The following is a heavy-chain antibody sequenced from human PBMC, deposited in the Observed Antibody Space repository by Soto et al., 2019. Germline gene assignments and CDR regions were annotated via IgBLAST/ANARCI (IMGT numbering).Heavy chain of an antibody. D-gene: IGHD3-10*01. CDR1: GGTFSSYA. CDR2: IIPIFGTA. Sequence: GAPVKVSCKASGGTFSSYAISWVRQAPGQGLEWMGGIIPIFGTANYAQKFQGRVTITAHESTSTAYMELSSLRSEDTAVYYCARGLLLTFWFDPWGQGTLVTVSS. CDR3: ARGLLLTFWFDP. J-gene: IGHJ5*02. V-gene: IGHV1-69*13.